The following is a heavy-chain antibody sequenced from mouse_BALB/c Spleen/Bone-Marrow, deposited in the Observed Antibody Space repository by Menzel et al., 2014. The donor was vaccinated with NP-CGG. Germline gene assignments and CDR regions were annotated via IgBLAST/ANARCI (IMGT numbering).Heavy chain of an antibody. CDR2: INPYNDGT. D-gene: IGHD2-3*01. CDR1: GYTFTRYI. CDR3: ARRWLPYAMDY. V-gene: IGHV1-14*01. J-gene: IGHJ4*01. Sequence: VHVKQSGPELVKPGASVKMSCKASGYTFTRYIMHWVKQKPGQGLEWIGYINPYNDGTKYNEKFKGKATLTSDKSSSTAYMELSSLTSEDSAVYYCARRWLPYAMDYWGQGTSVTVSS.